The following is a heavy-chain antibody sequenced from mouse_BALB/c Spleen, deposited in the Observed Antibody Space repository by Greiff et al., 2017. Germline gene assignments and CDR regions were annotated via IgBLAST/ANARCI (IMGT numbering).Heavy chain of an antibody. D-gene: IGHD1-1*01. CDR2: ISYSGST. J-gene: IGHJ2*01. CDR3: ARGGFYYYGSSSFDY. V-gene: IGHV3-2*02. Sequence: EVKLVESGPGLVKPSQSLSLTCTVTGYSITSDYAWNWIRQFPGNKLEWMGYISYSGSTSYNPSLKSRISITRETSKNQFFLQLNSVTTEDTATYYCARGGFYYYGSSSFDYWGQGTTLTVSS. CDR1: GYSITSDYA.